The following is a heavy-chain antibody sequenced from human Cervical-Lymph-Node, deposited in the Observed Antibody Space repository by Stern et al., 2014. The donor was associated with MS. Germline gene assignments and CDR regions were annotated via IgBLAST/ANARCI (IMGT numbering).Heavy chain of an antibody. CDR1: GYTFTSYG. Sequence: VQLVESGAAVKKPGASVKVSCKASGYTFTSYGISWVLQAPGQGLEWMGWNSAYNGNTNYAQKLQGRVTMTTDTSTSTAYMELRSLRSDDTAVYYCARDQAGYNWFDPWGQGTLVTVSS. V-gene: IGHV1-18*04. CDR3: ARDQAGYNWFDP. J-gene: IGHJ5*02. CDR2: NSAYNGNT.